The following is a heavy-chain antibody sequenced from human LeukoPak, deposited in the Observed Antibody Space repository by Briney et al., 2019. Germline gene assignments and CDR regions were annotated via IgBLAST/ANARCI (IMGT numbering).Heavy chain of an antibody. CDR1: GYTFTGYY. J-gene: IGHJ5*02. D-gene: IGHD4-11*01. Sequence: ASVKVSCKASGYTFTGYYMHWVRQAPGQGREWMGWINPNSGGTNYAQKFQGRVTMTRDTSISTAYMELSRLRSDDTAVYYCARGDSNYGAGFDPWGQGTLVTVSS. V-gene: IGHV1-2*02. CDR2: INPNSGGT. CDR3: ARGDSNYGAGFDP.